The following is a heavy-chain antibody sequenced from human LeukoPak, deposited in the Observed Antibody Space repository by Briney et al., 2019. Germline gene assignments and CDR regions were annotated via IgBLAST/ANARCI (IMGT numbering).Heavy chain of an antibody. D-gene: IGHD6-6*01. J-gene: IGHJ6*03. V-gene: IGHV4-59*01. CDR3: ARGSSSWGLARIYLGYYYYYMDV. Sequence: SETLSLTCTVSGGSISSYYWSWIRQPPGKGLEWIGYIYYSGSTNYNPSLESRVTISVDTSKNQFSLKLSSVTAADTAVYYCARGSSSWGLARIYLGYYYYYMDVWGKGTTVTVSS. CDR1: GGSISSYY. CDR2: IYYSGST.